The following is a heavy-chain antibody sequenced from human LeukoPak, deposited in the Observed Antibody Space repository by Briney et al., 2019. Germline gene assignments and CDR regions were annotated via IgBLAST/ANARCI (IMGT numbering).Heavy chain of an antibody. D-gene: IGHD4-11*01. CDR3: ARATP. CDR2: IKQDGSEK. V-gene: IGHV3-7*04. Sequence: GGSLRLSCAASGFTFSNNWMSWVRQAPGKGLEWVANIKQDGSEKYYVDSVKGRFTISRDNAKNSLYLQMNSLRAEDTAVYYCARATPWGQGTLVTVSS. CDR1: GFTFSNNW. J-gene: IGHJ5*02.